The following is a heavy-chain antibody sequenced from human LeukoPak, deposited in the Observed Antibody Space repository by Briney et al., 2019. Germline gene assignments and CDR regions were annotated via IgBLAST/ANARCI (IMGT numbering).Heavy chain of an antibody. J-gene: IGHJ4*02. CDR3: ARVTGYVMEDYFDY. D-gene: IGHD6-13*01. Sequence: PSETLSLTCSVSGGSISSSFYWDWIRQPPGKGLEWIGSLYYSGSTNYNPSLKSRVTISVDTSKNQFSLRLSSVTAADTAVYYCARVTGYVMEDYFDYWGQGTLVTVSS. CDR2: LYYSGST. V-gene: IGHV4-39*07. CDR1: GGSISSSFY.